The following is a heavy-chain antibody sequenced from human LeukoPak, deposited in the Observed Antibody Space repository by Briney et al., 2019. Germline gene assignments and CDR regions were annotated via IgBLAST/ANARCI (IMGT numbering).Heavy chain of an antibody. CDR3: TRTLDY. J-gene: IGHJ4*02. CDR2: IKPDGSEI. CDR1: GFTFSDSA. Sequence: GGSLRLSCAASGFTFSDSAMHWVRQAAGKGLEWVANIKPDGSEIYYVDAVKGRFTISRDNAKNSLYLQMNSLRAEDTAVYYCTRTLDYWGQGTLVTVSS. V-gene: IGHV3-7*02. D-gene: IGHD2/OR15-2a*01.